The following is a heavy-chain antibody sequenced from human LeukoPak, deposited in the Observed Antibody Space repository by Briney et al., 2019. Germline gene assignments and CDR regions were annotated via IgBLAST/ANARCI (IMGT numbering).Heavy chain of an antibody. J-gene: IGHJ4*02. CDR3: ARERGGSRDY. V-gene: IGHV1-18*01. CDR2: ISAYNGNT. Sequence: ASVKVSCKASGYTFTSYGISWVRQAPGQGLEWMGWISAYNGNTNYAQKFQGRVTMTRDTSISTAYMDLSSLRSDDTAVYYCARERGGSRDYWGQGTLVTVSS. D-gene: IGHD1-26*01. CDR1: GYTFTSYG.